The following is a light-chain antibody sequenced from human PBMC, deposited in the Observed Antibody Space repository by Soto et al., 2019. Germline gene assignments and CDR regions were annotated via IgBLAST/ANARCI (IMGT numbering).Light chain of an antibody. CDR2: GVS. CDR3: QQYGRLPFT. Sequence: EIVLTQSPGTLSLSPGERGTLSCRASQSVSTGQIAWYQQKYGQAPRLLMYGVSSRAAGIPDRFSGSGSGTDFTLTISSLEPEDFAVYYCQQYGRLPFTFGPGTTLDIK. CDR1: QSVSTGQ. V-gene: IGKV3-20*01. J-gene: IGKJ3*01.